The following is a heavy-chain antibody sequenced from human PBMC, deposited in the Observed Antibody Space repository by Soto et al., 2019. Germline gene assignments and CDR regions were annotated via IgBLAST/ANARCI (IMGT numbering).Heavy chain of an antibody. Sequence: GGSTRLACAASGFTFSNYAVAWVRQDTEKGLEWVSTISGSGGSTYYADSVKGRFTISRDNSKNTLYLQMNSLRAEDTALYYCAKGQGSSGYEIDYWGQGTLVTVPS. CDR2: ISGSGGST. D-gene: IGHD6-13*01. V-gene: IGHV3-23*01. J-gene: IGHJ4*02. CDR1: GFTFSNYA. CDR3: AKGQGSSGYEIDY.